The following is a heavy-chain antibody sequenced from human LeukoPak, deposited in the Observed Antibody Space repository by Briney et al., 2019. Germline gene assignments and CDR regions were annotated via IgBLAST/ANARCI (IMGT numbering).Heavy chain of an antibody. CDR1: GFTFSSYA. CDR3: AKYRITMIVVGGAFDI. Sequence: PGGSLRLSCAASGFTFSSYAMSWVRQAPGKGLEWVSAISGSGGSTYYADSVKGRFTISRDNSKNTLYLQMNSLRAEDTAVYYCAKYRITMIVVGGAFDIWGQGIMVTVSS. D-gene: IGHD3-22*01. J-gene: IGHJ3*02. CDR2: ISGSGGST. V-gene: IGHV3-23*01.